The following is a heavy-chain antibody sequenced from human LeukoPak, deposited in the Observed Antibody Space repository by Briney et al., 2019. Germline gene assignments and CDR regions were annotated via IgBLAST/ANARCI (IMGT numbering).Heavy chain of an antibody. Sequence: PSETLSLTCTVSGGSISSYYWSWIRQPPGKGLEWIGYIYYSGSTNYNPSLKSRVTISVDTSKNQFSLKLSSVTAADTAVYYCARGSSSWSRGSYYYYMDVWGKGTTVTVSS. CDR2: IYYSGST. D-gene: IGHD6-13*01. CDR3: ARGSSSWSRGSYYYYMDV. CDR1: GGSISSYY. J-gene: IGHJ6*03. V-gene: IGHV4-59*01.